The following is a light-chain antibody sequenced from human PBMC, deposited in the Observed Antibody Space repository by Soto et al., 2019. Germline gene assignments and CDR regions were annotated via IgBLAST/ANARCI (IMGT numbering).Light chain of an antibody. J-gene: IGKJ2*01. CDR1: RSLSSSY. V-gene: IGKV3-20*01. CDR3: QQQGT. Sequence: EIVLTPAPGTLSLSPREKDTLSCRASRSLSSSYVVWYQQKPGQAPRLLIYAASRRATGIPDRFSGSGSATEYTLSISRLEPEDFAVYYCQQQGTFGQGTK. CDR2: AAS.